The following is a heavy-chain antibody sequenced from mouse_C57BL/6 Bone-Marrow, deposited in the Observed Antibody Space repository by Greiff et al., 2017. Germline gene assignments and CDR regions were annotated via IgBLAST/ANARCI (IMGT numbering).Heavy chain of an antibody. V-gene: IGHV1-76*01. CDR3: ARGDDGYYPAWFAY. D-gene: IGHD2-3*01. J-gene: IGHJ3*01. CDR1: GYTFTDSY. CDR2: IYPGSGNT. Sequence: QVHVKQSGAELVRPGASVKLSCKASGYTFTDSYINWVKQRPGQGLEWIARIYPGSGNTYYNEKFKGKATLTAEKSSSTAYVQLSSLPSEDSAVYFCARGDDGYYPAWFAYWGQGTLVTVSA.